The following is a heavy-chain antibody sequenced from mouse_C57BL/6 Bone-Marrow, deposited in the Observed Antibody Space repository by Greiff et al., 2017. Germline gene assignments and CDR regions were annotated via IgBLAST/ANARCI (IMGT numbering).Heavy chain of an antibody. V-gene: IGHV1-59*01. CDR3: ARFLRVFDY. J-gene: IGHJ2*01. Sequence: QVHVKQPGAELVRPGTSVKLSCKASGYTFTSYWMHWVKQRPGQGLEWIGVIDPSDSYTNYNQKFKGKATLTVDTSSSTAYMQLSSLTSEDSAVYYCARFLRVFDYWGQGTTLTVSS. D-gene: IGHD1-1*01. CDR2: IDPSDSYT. CDR1: GYTFTSYW.